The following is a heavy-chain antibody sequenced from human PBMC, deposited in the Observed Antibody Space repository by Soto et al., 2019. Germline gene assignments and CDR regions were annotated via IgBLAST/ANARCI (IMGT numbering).Heavy chain of an antibody. D-gene: IGHD1-26*01. CDR1: GYTFTSYA. J-gene: IGHJ4*02. Sequence: ASVKVSCKASGYTFTSYAIHWVRQAPGQSLEWMGWVDTGNGNTKYSQKFQGRVTITRDTYANTADMELSSLRSEDTAVYYCARDAKWDPRGVEAQQDGYFDYWGQGPLVTVSS. V-gene: IGHV1-3*04. CDR3: ARDAKWDPRGVEAQQDGYFDY. CDR2: VDTGNGNT.